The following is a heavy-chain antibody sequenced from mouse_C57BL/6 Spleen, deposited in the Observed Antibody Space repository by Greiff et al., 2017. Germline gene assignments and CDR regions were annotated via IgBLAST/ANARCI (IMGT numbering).Heavy chain of an antibody. Sequence: QVLLKESGPELVKPGASVKISCKASGYAFSSSWMNWVKQRPGKGLEWIGRIYPGDGDTNYNGKFKGKATLTADKTSSTAYMQLSSLTSEDSAVYFCARSEDYYGSREDYWGQGTTLTVSS. CDR1: GYAFSSSW. V-gene: IGHV1-82*01. CDR2: IYPGDGDT. CDR3: ARSEDYYGSREDY. D-gene: IGHD1-1*01. J-gene: IGHJ2*01.